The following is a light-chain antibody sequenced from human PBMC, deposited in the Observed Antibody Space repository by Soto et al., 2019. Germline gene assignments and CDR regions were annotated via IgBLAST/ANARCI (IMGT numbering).Light chain of an antibody. Sequence: VLTQSPGTLSLSPGERATLSCRVSQSVSSSYLAWYQEKPGQAPKLLIYDASSRATGIPDRFSGSGSGKDFTLTISRLEPEDFAVYYCQQYVNSPVTFGQGTKLEIK. V-gene: IGKV3-20*01. CDR2: DAS. CDR3: QQYVNSPVT. J-gene: IGKJ2*01. CDR1: QSVSSSY.